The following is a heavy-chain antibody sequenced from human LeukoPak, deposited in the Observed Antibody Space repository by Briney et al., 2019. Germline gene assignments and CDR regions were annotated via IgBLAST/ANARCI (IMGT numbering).Heavy chain of an antibody. D-gene: IGHD6-6*01. CDR2: IYNAGRT. Sequence: SETLSLTCTVSGGSISNYYWSWIRQPAAKGLEWIGRIYNAGRTNYNASLTSRVTMSVDTSNNQFSLQLISVTAADTAVYYCARGLGGFIYPSSSRGYYFDYWGQGTLVTVSS. V-gene: IGHV4-4*07. J-gene: IGHJ4*02. CDR1: GGSISNYY. CDR3: ARGLGGFIYPSSSRGYYFDY.